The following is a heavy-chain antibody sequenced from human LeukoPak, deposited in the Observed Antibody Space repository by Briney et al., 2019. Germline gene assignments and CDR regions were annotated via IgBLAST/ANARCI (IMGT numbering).Heavy chain of an antibody. CDR2: IYYSGST. D-gene: IGHD2-2*01. J-gene: IGHJ5*02. CDR3: ARQPAANNWFDP. V-gene: IGHV4-39*01. CDR1: GGSISSSSYY. Sequence: SETLSLTCTVSGGSISSSSYYLGWIRQPPGKGLEWIGSIYYSGSTYYNPSLKSRVTLSVDTSKNQFSLKLSSVTAADTAVYYCARQPAANNWFDPWGQGTLVTVSS.